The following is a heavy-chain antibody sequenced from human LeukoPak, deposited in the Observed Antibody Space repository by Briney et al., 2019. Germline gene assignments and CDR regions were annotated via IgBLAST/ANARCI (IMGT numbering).Heavy chain of an antibody. CDR3: ARDRGITIFGVVIGDAFDI. Sequence: SETLSLTCAVSGYSISSGYYWGWIRQPPGKGLEWIGYIYYSGSTNYNPSLKSRVTISVDTSKNQFSLKLSSVTAADTAVYYCARDRGITIFGVVIGDAFDIWGQGTMVTVSS. V-gene: IGHV4-38-2*02. CDR1: GYSISSGYY. D-gene: IGHD3-3*01. J-gene: IGHJ3*02. CDR2: IYYSGST.